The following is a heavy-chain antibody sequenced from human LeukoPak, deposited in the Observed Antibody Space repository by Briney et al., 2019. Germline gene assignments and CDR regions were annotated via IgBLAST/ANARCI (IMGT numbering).Heavy chain of an antibody. CDR2: IWYDGRNK. CDR3: VRDPRGSYAFDY. V-gene: IGHV3-33*01. J-gene: IGHJ4*02. CDR1: GFIFSTHA. Sequence: PWGSLRLSCAASGFIFSTHAMHWVRQTPGKGLEWVAVIWYDGRNKYYADSVKGRFTISRDNSKTTLYLQMNSLRAEDTAVYYCVRDPRGSYAFDYWGQGTLVIVSS. D-gene: IGHD1-26*01.